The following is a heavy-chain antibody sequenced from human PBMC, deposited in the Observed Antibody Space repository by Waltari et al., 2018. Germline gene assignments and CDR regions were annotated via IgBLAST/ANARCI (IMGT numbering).Heavy chain of an antibody. D-gene: IGHD3-9*01. Sequence: EVQLVGSGGGLVKPGGSLRLSCAASGFTFSSYTMNWVRQAPGKGLEWVSSISSGSSYIFSADSVKGRFTISRDNAKNSLYLQMNSLRVEDTAVYYCAREWGVMVGTAGYYFDYWGQGSLVTVSS. CDR2: ISSGSSYI. CDR1: GFTFSSYT. CDR3: AREWGVMVGTAGYYFDY. V-gene: IGHV3-21*01. J-gene: IGHJ4*02.